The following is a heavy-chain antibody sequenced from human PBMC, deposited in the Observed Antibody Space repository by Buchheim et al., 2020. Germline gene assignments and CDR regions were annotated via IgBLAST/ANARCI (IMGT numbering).Heavy chain of an antibody. CDR2: INPNSGGT. CDR1: GYTFTGYY. J-gene: IGHJ5*02. D-gene: IGHD4-11*01. CDR3: ARDQARDYSSYGWFDP. V-gene: IGHV1-2*02. Sequence: QVQLVQSGAEVKKPGASVKVSCKASGYTFTGYYMHWVRQAPGQGLEWMGWINPNSGGTNYAQKFQGRVAMTRDTSISTAYMEVSRLRSDDTAVFYCARDQARDYSSYGWFDPWGQGTL.